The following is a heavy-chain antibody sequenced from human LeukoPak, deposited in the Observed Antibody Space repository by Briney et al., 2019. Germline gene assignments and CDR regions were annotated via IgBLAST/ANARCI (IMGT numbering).Heavy chain of an antibody. V-gene: IGHV3-20*04. Sequence: GGSLRLSCAASGFTFEEYGMSWVRQAPGKGLEWVAGINWNGDSTGYADSVKGRFIVSRDNGKNSLYLQMNSLRAEDTAVYYCARERTMVRGVRDLDYWGQGTLVTVSS. CDR3: ARERTMVRGVRDLDY. D-gene: IGHD3-10*01. J-gene: IGHJ4*02. CDR2: INWNGDST. CDR1: GFTFEEYG.